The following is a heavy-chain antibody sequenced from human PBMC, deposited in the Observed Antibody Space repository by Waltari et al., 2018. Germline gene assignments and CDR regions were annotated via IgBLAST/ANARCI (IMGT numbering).Heavy chain of an antibody. J-gene: IGHJ4*02. CDR1: GDSISSTSYN. V-gene: IGHV4-39*07. CDR3: VRDLHYCSRNNCYFDY. Sequence: QLQLQESGPGLVKPSETLSLSCTVSGDSISSTSYNWGWIRQPPGKGLEWIGSIYYFQYSWRTYSHPSLKSRVTISVDTSKNQFSLKLNSVTAADTAVYYCVRDLHYCSRNNCYFDYWGQGTLVTVSS. D-gene: IGHD2-2*01. CDR2: IYYFQYSWRT.